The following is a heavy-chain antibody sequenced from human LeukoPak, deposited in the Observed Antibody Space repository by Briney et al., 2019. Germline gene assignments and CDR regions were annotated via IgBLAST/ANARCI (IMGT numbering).Heavy chain of an antibody. V-gene: IGHV3-21*01. CDR3: ARERSPLSYYDSSDAFDI. CDR1: GFTFSSYS. D-gene: IGHD3-22*01. J-gene: IGHJ3*02. CDR2: ISSSSSYI. Sequence: GGSLRLSCAASGFTFSSYSMNWVRQAPGKGLEWVSSISSSSSYIYYADSVKGRFTISRDNAKNSLYLQMNSLRAEDTAVYYCARERSPLSYYDSSDAFDIWGQGTMVTVSS.